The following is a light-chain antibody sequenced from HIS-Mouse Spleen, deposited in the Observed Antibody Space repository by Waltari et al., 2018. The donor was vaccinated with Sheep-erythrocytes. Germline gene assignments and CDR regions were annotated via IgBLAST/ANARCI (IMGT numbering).Light chain of an antibody. J-gene: IGLJ3*02. CDR3: SSYAGSNNWV. V-gene: IGLV2-23*01. Sequence: QSALTQPASVSGSPGQSITISCTGTSSDVGSYNLVSWYQQHPGKAPKLMIYEGSKRPSGVSNPVSGPKSGNTASLTISGRQAEDEADYYCSSYAGSNNWVFGGGTKLTVL. CDR1: SSDVGSYNL. CDR2: EGS.